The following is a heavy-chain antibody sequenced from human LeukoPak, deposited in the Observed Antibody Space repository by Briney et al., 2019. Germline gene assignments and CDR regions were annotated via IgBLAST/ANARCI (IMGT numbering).Heavy chain of an antibody. Sequence: PGGSLRLSCAASGFTFRSYAMNWVRQAPGKGLEWVSSISGSGGSTYYADSMKGRFTISRDNAKNSLYLQMNSLRAEDTAVYYCAELGITMIGGVWGKGTTVTISS. CDR3: AELGITMIGGV. CDR1: GFTFRSYA. J-gene: IGHJ6*04. V-gene: IGHV3-23*01. D-gene: IGHD3-10*02. CDR2: ISGSGGST.